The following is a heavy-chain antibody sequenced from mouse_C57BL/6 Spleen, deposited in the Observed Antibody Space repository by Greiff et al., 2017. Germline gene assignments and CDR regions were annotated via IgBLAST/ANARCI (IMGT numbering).Heavy chain of an antibody. CDR2: IDPENGDT. J-gene: IGHJ3*01. CDR3: TTGYDYDGTFAY. D-gene: IGHD2-4*01. Sequence: EVKLQESGAELVRPGASVKLSCTASGFNIKDDYMHWVKQRPEQGLEWIGWIDPENGDTEYASKFQGKATITADTSSNPAYLQLSSLTSEDTAVYYCTTGYDYDGTFAYWGQGTLVTVSA. V-gene: IGHV14-4*01. CDR1: GFNIKDDY.